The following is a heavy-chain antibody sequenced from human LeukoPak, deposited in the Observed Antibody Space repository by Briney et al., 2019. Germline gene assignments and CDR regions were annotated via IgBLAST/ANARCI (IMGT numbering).Heavy chain of an antibody. J-gene: IGHJ4*02. V-gene: IGHV1-2*06. D-gene: IGHD7-27*01. CDR3: ARDLSSTSSWEFDY. Sequence: GASVKVSCKASGYTFIDYFIHWVLRAPGQGLEWMGRINPNSGGTYYEQDFQGRVTMTRDTSISTAYMELSRLRSDDTAVYYCARDLSSTSSWEFDYWGQGTLVTVSS. CDR2: INPNSGGT. CDR1: GYTFIDYF.